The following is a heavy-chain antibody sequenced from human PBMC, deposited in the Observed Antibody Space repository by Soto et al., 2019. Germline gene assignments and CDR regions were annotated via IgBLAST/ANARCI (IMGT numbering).Heavy chain of an antibody. Sequence: QVQLVESGGGVVQPGRSLRLSCAAAGFSVTTYGMQWVRQAPGKGLEWVARLTHDGSRDFYADSVKGRFTISRDTSKNTLYLQTNSLRPEDTAVYYCASIADYWGQGTLVTVSS. D-gene: IGHD2-21*01. J-gene: IGHJ4*02. V-gene: IGHV3-30*03. CDR3: ASIADY. CDR2: LTHDGSRD. CDR1: GFSVTTYG.